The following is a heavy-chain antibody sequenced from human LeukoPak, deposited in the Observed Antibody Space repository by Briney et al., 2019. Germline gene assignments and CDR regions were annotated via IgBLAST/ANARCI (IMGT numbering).Heavy chain of an antibody. CDR3: VRGVSGWFY. CDR1: GYTFTGYF. D-gene: IGHD6-19*01. J-gene: IGHJ4*02. V-gene: IGHV1-2*02. Sequence: ASVKVSCTASGYTFTGYFMHWVRQAPGQGLEWMGWINPNSGGTIYAQKFQGRVTMTRDTSISTAYMELSRLRSDDTAIYYCVRGVSGWFYWGQGTLVTVSS. CDR2: INPNSGGT.